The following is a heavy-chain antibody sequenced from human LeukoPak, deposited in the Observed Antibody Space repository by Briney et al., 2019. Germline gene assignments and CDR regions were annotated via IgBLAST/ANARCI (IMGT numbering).Heavy chain of an antibody. CDR3: ARGSSGRYYFDY. Sequence: ASVKVSFKAAGYTLTGYYMHWLRQAPGQGLECMGWINPNSGGTSYGQKIQGRVTMTRDTSNSTAYMELSKLRSDDTAMYYCARGSSGRYYFDYWGQGTLVTVSS. CDR1: GYTLTGYY. J-gene: IGHJ4*02. V-gene: IGHV1-2*02. D-gene: IGHD6-6*01. CDR2: INPNSGGT.